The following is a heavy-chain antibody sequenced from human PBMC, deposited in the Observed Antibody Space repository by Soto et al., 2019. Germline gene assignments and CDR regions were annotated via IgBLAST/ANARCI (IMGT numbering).Heavy chain of an antibody. Sequence: QVQLVESGGGVVQPGRSLRLSCGASGFTFSSYVMSWVRQAPGKGLEWVAIISYDGSLKYYGDSVKGRFTISSNNSRNTLYLQMNSLRAEDTAVYYCAKEIIAVSGAWDFDNWGQGTRVSVSS. D-gene: IGHD6-19*01. CDR1: GFTFSSYV. J-gene: IGHJ4*02. CDR2: ISYDGSLK. V-gene: IGHV3-30*18. CDR3: AKEIIAVSGAWDFDN.